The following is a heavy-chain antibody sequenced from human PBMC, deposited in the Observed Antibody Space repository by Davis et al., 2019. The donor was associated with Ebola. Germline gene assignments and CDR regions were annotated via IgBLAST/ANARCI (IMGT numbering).Heavy chain of an antibody. V-gene: IGHV1-18*01. CDR2: ISAYNGNT. CDR1: GYTFTSYG. Sequence: ASVKVSCKASGYTFTSYGISWVRQAPGQGLEWMGWISAYNGNTNYAQKFQGRLTMTRDTSTSTVYMELTSLTSEDTAVYYCARDGDNYGRHFDYWGQGTLVTVSS. D-gene: IGHD5-18*01. J-gene: IGHJ4*02. CDR3: ARDGDNYGRHFDY.